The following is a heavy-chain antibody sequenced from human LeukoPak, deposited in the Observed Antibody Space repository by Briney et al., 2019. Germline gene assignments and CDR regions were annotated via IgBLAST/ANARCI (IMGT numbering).Heavy chain of an antibody. CDR2: IYYSGST. V-gene: IGHV4-59*01. CDR3: ARVIPGSYYYYYMDV. CDR1: GGSISSYY. D-gene: IGHD1-14*01. Sequence: KPSETLSLTCTVSGGSISSYYWSWIRQPPGKGLEWIGYIYYSGSTNYNPSLKSRVTISVDTSKNQFSLKLSSVTAADTAVYYCARVIPGSYYYYYMDVWGKGTTVTVSS. J-gene: IGHJ6*03.